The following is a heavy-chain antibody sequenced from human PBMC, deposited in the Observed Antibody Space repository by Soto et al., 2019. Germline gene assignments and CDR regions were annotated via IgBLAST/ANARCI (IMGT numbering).Heavy chain of an antibody. CDR3: AREGEVVPPYYYYMDV. D-gene: IGHD2-2*01. CDR1: GYTFTGYY. V-gene: IGHV1-2*04. CDR2: INPNSGGT. J-gene: IGHJ6*03. Sequence: ASVKVSCKASGYTFTGYYMHWVRQAPGQGLEWMGWINPNSGGTNYAQKFQGWVTMTRDTSISTAYMELSRLRSDDTAVYYCAREGEVVPPYYYYMDVWGKGTTVTVSS.